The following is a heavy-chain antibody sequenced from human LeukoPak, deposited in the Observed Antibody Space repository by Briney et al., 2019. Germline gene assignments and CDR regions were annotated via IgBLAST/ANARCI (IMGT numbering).Heavy chain of an antibody. J-gene: IGHJ6*02. D-gene: IGHD3-10*01. CDR3: AKDIGGTGYCYGMDV. V-gene: IGHV3-9*01. Sequence: PGGSLRLSCAASGFTFDDYAMHWVRQAPGKGLEWVSGISWNSGSIGYADSVKGRFTISRDNAKNSLYLQMNSLRAEDTALYYCAKDIGGTGYCYGMDVWGQGTTVTVSS. CDR2: ISWNSGSI. CDR1: GFTFDDYA.